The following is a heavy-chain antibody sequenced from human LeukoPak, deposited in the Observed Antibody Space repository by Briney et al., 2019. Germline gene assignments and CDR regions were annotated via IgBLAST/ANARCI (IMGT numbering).Heavy chain of an antibody. CDR3: AKGIASSGRSIDY. V-gene: IGHV3-23*01. CDR1: RFTFRSYA. J-gene: IGHJ4*02. Sequence: PGGSLRLSCAASRFTFRSYAISWSRQAPGEGVEWVSVISGSGGGTYYADSVKGRFTISRDKSKNTLYLQMNCLTTAHAAVYYCAKGIASSGRSIDYWGQGTLVTVSS. CDR2: ISGSGGGT. D-gene: IGHD1-26*01.